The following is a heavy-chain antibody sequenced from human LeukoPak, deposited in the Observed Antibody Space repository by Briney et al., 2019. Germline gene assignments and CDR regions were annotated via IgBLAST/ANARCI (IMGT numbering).Heavy chain of an antibody. CDR1: GGSISSSSYY. V-gene: IGHV4-39*01. J-gene: IGHJ4*02. CDR2: IYYSGST. D-gene: IGHD3-22*01. CDR3: ASWDSSGYYFFA. Sequence: KPSETLSLTCSVSGGSISSSSYYGGWIRQPPGKGLEWIGSIYYSGSTYYNPSLKIRVTISVDTSKNQFSLKLSSVTAADTAVYYCASWDSSGYYFFAWGQGTLVTVSS.